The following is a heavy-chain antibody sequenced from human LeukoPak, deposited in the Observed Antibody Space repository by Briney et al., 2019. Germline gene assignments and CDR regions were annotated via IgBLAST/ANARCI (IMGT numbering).Heavy chain of an antibody. CDR3: AKDTYYYGSGSYYVRWFDP. CDR1: GFTFSSYW. V-gene: IGHV3-7*01. D-gene: IGHD3-10*01. J-gene: IGHJ5*02. CDR2: IKQDGSEK. Sequence: PGGSLRLSCAASGFTFSSYWMSWVRQAPGKGLEWVANIKQDGSEKYYVDSVKGRFTISRDNAKNSLYLQMNSLRAEDTAVYYCAKDTYYYGSGSYYVRWFDPWGQGTLVTVSS.